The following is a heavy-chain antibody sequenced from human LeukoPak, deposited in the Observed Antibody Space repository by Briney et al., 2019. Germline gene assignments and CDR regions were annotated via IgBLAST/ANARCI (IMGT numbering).Heavy chain of an antibody. CDR3: ARWGSGYNLFDY. J-gene: IGHJ4*02. CDR1: GFIFEDYG. CDR2: INWNGGST. V-gene: IGHV3-20*04. Sequence: GGSLRLSCAPSGFIFEDYGMHWVRQAPGKGLEWFSGINWNGGSTGYADSVKGRFTMSRDNAKNSLYLQMNSLRAEDTALYYCARWGSGYNLFDYWGQGILVTVSS. D-gene: IGHD3-3*01.